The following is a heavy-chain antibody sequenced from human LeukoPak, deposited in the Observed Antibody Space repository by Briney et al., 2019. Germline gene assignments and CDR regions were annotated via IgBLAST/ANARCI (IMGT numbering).Heavy chain of an antibody. Sequence: QPGGSLRLSCAASGFTFSSYDMNGVRQAPGKGLEWVSAITGSGATTYYADSVKGRFTISRDNSKNTLYLQMNSLRVEDTAVYYCAKADLTTADRDAFDIWGQGTVVTVSS. V-gene: IGHV3-23*01. D-gene: IGHD2-21*02. J-gene: IGHJ3*02. CDR2: ITGSGATT. CDR3: AKADLTTADRDAFDI. CDR1: GFTFSSYD.